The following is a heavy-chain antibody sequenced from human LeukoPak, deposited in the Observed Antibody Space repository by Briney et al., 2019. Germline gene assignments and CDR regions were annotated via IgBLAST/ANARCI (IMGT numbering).Heavy chain of an antibody. Sequence: PGGSLRLSCAASGFTVSSNYMSWVRQAPGKGLEWVSVIYSGGSTYYADSVKGRFTISRDNSKNTLYLQMNSLRAEDTAVYYCATVPATPIPDPPDYWGQGTLVTVSS. CDR2: IYSGGST. CDR1: GFTVSSNY. D-gene: IGHD2-2*01. CDR3: ATVPATPIPDPPDY. J-gene: IGHJ4*02. V-gene: IGHV3-53*01.